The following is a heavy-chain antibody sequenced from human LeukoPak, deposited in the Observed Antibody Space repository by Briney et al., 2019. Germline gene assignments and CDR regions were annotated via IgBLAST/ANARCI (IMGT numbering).Heavy chain of an antibody. Sequence: QPGGSLRLSCAAAGFTFSNYWMHWVRQAPGKGLVWVSRIKSDGRTNYAASVKGRFTISRDNAKNTVSLQMNSLRAEDTGVYYCARAPSEIGGYYPEYFRHWGQGTLVTVSS. J-gene: IGHJ1*01. CDR1: GFTFSNYW. D-gene: IGHD3-22*01. CDR3: ARAPSEIGGYYPEYFRH. V-gene: IGHV3-74*01. CDR2: IKSDGRT.